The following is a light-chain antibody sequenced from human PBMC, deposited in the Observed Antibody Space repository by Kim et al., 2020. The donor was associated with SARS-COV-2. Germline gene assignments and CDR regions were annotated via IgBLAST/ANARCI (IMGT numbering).Light chain of an antibody. CDR1: QSVSSN. CDR2: GAS. J-gene: IGKJ1*01. V-gene: IGKV3-15*01. Sequence: SPGERATPSCRASQSVSSNLAWYQQKPGQAPRLLIYGASTRATGIPARFSGSGSGTEFTLTISSLQSEDFAVYYCQQYNNWLSRTFGQGTKVEIK. CDR3: QQYNNWLSRT.